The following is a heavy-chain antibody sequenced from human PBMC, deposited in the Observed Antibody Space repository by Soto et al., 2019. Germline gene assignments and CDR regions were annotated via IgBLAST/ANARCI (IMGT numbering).Heavy chain of an antibody. V-gene: IGHV1-18*04. Sequence: QVRLVLSGDELKKPGASMKVSCKASGYAFSDHGISWVRQAPGQGLEWIGWISAYNGNTNYAQKFQGRVIVTTDASTATAYMEVRSLTSDDTAVYYCARDHRYSSSFFDSWSQGTLITVSS. CDR3: ARDHRYSSSFFDS. CDR1: GYAFSDHG. CDR2: ISAYNGNT. D-gene: IGHD6-6*01. J-gene: IGHJ4*02.